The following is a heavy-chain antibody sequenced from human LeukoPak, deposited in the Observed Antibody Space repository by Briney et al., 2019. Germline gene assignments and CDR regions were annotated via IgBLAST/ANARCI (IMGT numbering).Heavy chain of an antibody. D-gene: IGHD6-6*01. J-gene: IGHJ6*03. Sequence: IPSQTLSLTCTVSGGSISSGGYYWSWIRQHPGKGLEWIGYIYYSGSTYYNPSLKSRVTILVDTSKNQFSLKLSSVTAADTAVYYCARDRYSSLSSYYMDVWGKGTTVTVSS. CDR1: GGSISSGGYY. V-gene: IGHV4-31*03. CDR2: IYYSGST. CDR3: ARDRYSSLSSYYMDV.